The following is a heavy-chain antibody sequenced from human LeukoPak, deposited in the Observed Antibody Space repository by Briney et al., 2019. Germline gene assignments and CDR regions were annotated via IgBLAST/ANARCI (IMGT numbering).Heavy chain of an antibody. V-gene: IGHV4-39*01. J-gene: IGHJ4*02. CDR2: IYYSGSI. CDR1: GGSISNSNYY. CDR3: ARGNRKGKTAAGIVD. Sequence: PSETPSLTCTVSGGSISNSNYYWGWIRQPPGKGLEWIGNIYYSGSIYYNPSLKSRVTISVDTSKNQFSLGLSSVTAADTAVYYCARGNRKGKTAAGIVDWGQGTLVTVSS. D-gene: IGHD6-13*01.